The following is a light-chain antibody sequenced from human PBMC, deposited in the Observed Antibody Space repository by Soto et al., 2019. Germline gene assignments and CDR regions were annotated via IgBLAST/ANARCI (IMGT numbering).Light chain of an antibody. CDR1: QSVSISD. CDR3: QQYGRSPSYT. V-gene: IGKV3-20*01. J-gene: IGKJ2*01. CDR2: CSY. Sequence: EIVLTQSPGTLSLSPGDRSTLSCRASQSVSISDFAWYQQKAAQTPRRLCYCSYSSATGFPDRFSGSGYGTDCTLTISRLEPEDFAVYYCQQYGRSPSYTFGQGTKLAI.